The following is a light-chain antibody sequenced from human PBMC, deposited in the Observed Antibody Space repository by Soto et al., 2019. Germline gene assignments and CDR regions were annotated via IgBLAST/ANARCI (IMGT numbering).Light chain of an antibody. CDR1: SSNIGAGYD. Sequence: QSVLTQPPSVSGAPGQRVTISCTGSSSNIGAGYDVHWYQQLPGTAPKLLIYGNTNRPSGVPDRFSGSKSGTSASLAITGLPDEDAAYYYCQSEESRRRGVVFGGGTKLTVL. V-gene: IGLV1-40*01. CDR2: GNT. CDR3: QSEESRRRGVV. J-gene: IGLJ3*02.